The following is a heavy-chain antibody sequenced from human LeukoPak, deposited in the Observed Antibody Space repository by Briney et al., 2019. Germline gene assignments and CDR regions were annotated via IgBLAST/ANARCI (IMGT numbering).Heavy chain of an antibody. Sequence: GGSMRLSCAAYGFPFNTYSMNWVRQAPGKGLEWVSYIRSSSLTIYYADSVKGRFTVSRDNAKDSLFLQMSSLRAEDTALYYCARVTVTTSVGMDSWGQGTLVTVSS. CDR3: ARVTVTTSVGMDS. D-gene: IGHD1-7*01. V-gene: IGHV3-48*01. J-gene: IGHJ5*02. CDR1: GFPFNTYS. CDR2: IRSSSLTI.